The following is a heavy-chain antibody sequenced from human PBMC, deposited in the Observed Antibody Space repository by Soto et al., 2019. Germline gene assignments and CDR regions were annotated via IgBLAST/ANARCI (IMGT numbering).Heavy chain of an antibody. Sequence: GGSLRLYCAASGFTFRSYGMHWVRQAPGKGLEWVAVISYDGSNKYYADSVKGRFTISRDNSKNTLYLQMNSLRAEDTAVYYCAKDFLRDNYYDSSGPFDYWGQGTLVTVSS. D-gene: IGHD3-22*01. V-gene: IGHV3-30*18. CDR1: GFTFRSYG. J-gene: IGHJ4*02. CDR3: AKDFLRDNYYDSSGPFDY. CDR2: ISYDGSNK.